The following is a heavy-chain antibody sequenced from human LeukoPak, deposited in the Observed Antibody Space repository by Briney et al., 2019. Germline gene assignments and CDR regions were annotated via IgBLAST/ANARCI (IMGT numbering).Heavy chain of an antibody. V-gene: IGHV3-33*01. CDR2: IWYVGSNK. Sequence: GGSLRLSCAAPGFTFSSYGMHWVRQAPGKGLEWVAVIWYVGSNKYYADSVKGRFTISRDNSKNTLYLQMNSLRAEDTAVYYCAREALYEAAAGTEETMYYFDYWGQGTLVTVSS. CDR1: GFTFSSYG. J-gene: IGHJ4*02. CDR3: AREALYEAAAGTEETMYYFDY. D-gene: IGHD6-13*01.